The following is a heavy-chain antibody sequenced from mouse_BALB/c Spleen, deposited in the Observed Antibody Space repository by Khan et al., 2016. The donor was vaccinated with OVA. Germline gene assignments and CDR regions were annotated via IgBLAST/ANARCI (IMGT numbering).Heavy chain of an antibody. Sequence: EVELVESGGDLVKPGGSLKLSCAASGFTFSTYGMSWVRQTPDKRLEWVATVSTGGGYTYYPDSVKGRFTISRDNAKNTLYLQRSRLKSEDTAMFYCARLAYYYDSEGFAYWGQGTLVTVSA. CDR1: GFTFSTYG. CDR2: VSTGGGYT. CDR3: ARLAYYYDSEGFAY. D-gene: IGHD1-1*01. V-gene: IGHV5-6*01. J-gene: IGHJ3*01.